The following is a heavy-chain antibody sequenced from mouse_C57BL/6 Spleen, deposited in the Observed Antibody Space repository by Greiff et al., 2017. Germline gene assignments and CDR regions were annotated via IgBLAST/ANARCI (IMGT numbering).Heavy chain of an antibody. J-gene: IGHJ2*01. V-gene: IGHV1-4*01. Sequence: VQLQQSGAELARPGASVKMSCKASGYTFTSYTMHWVKQRPGQGLEWIGYINPSSGYTKYNQKFKDKATLTADKSSSTAYMQLSSLTSEDSAVYYCARSLLGGYFDYWGQGTTLTVSS. CDR3: ARSLLGGYFDY. CDR2: INPSSGYT. CDR1: GYTFTSYT. D-gene: IGHD1-1*01.